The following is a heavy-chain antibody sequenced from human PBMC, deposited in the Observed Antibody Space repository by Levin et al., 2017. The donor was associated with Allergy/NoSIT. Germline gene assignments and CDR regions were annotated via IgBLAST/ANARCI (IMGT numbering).Heavy chain of an antibody. CDR2: INHSGST. CDR3: ARKNDQTRAFDI. Sequence: PGGSLRLSCAVYGGSFSGYYWSWIRQPPGKGLEWIGEINHSGSTNYNPSLKSRVTISVDTSKNQFSLKLSSVTAADTAVYYCARKNDQTRAFDIWGQGTMVTVSS. V-gene: IGHV4-34*01. J-gene: IGHJ3*02. CDR1: GGSFSGYY. D-gene: IGHD1-1*01.